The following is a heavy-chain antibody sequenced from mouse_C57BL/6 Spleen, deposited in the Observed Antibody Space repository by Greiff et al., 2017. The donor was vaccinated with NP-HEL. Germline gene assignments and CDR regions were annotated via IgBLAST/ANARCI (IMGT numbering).Heavy chain of an antibody. CDR3: ARSAITTVVATDWYFDV. Sequence: EVKLVESGPGLAKPSQTLSLTCSVTGYSITSDYWNWIRKFPGNKLEYMGYISYSGSTYYNPSLKSRISITRDTSKNQYYLQLNSVTTEDTATYYCARSAITTVVATDWYFDVWGTGTTVTVSS. V-gene: IGHV3-8*01. D-gene: IGHD1-1*01. CDR1: GYSITSDY. J-gene: IGHJ1*03. CDR2: ISYSGST.